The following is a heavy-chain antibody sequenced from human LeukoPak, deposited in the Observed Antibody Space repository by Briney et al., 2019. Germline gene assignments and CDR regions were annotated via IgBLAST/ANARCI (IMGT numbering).Heavy chain of an antibody. D-gene: IGHD5-12*01. V-gene: IGHV4-34*01. Sequence: SSETLSLTCAVYGAFFSGYYWSWIRQPPGKGLEWLGEINHSGSTNYNPSLEGRVTISVDTSKNQFSLKLSSVTAADTAVYYFARGRSLRLAYYDVKDVWGKGTTVTVSS. CDR1: GAFFSGYY. CDR3: ARGRSLRLAYYDVKDV. J-gene: IGHJ6*04. CDR2: INHSGST.